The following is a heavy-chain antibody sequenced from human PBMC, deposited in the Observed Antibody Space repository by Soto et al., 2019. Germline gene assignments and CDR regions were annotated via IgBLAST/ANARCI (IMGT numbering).Heavy chain of an antibody. D-gene: IGHD3-16*01. J-gene: IGHJ6*02. CDR3: ARRFPLPTDLQFYYYYYYGVDV. V-gene: IGHV5-10-1*01. Sequence: GESLKISCKASGYNFTTFWISWMRQVPGKGLEWMGRIDPSDSYSNYSPSLQGHITISADKSINTAYLHFSNLKASDTAVYYCARRFPLPTDLQFYYYYYYGVDVWGHGTAVTVSS. CDR2: IDPSDSYS. CDR1: GYNFTTFW.